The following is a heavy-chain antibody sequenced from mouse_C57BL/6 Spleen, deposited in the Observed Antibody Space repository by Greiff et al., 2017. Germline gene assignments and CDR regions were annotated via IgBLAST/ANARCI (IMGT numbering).Heavy chain of an antibody. CDR1: GYAFSSSW. J-gene: IGHJ2*01. V-gene: IGHV1-82*01. D-gene: IGHD1-1*01. Sequence: VQLQQSGPELVKPGASVKISCKASGYAFSSSWMNWVKQRPGKGLEWIGRIYPGDGDTNYNGKFKGKATLTADKPSSTAYMQLSSLTSEDSAVYFCVHYYGSPAFAYWGQGTTLTVSS. CDR2: IYPGDGDT. CDR3: VHYYGSPAFAY.